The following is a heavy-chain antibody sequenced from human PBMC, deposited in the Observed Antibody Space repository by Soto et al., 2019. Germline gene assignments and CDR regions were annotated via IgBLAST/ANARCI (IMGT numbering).Heavy chain of an antibody. V-gene: IGHV4-59*08. Sequence: SETLSLTCTVSGGSISSYYWSWIRQPPGKGLEWIGYIYYSGSTNYNPSLKSRVTISVDTSKNQFSLKLSSVTAADTAVYYCASLYSGYDFRDYWGQGTLVTVSS. CDR3: ASLYSGYDFRDY. D-gene: IGHD5-12*01. J-gene: IGHJ4*02. CDR1: GGSISSYY. CDR2: IYYSGST.